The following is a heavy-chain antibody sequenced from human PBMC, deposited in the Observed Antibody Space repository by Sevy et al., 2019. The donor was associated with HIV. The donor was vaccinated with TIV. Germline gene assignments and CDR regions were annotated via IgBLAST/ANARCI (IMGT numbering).Heavy chain of an antibody. Sequence: GGSLRLSCAASGFTFSSYAMHWVRQAPGKGLEWVAVISYDGSNKYYADSVKGRFTISRDNSKNTLYLQMNSLRAEDTAVYYCAIDPHMFFGVVITDYGMDVWGQGTTVTVSS. V-gene: IGHV3-30*04. CDR3: AIDPHMFFGVVITDYGMDV. D-gene: IGHD3-3*01. CDR2: ISYDGSNK. CDR1: GFTFSSYA. J-gene: IGHJ6*02.